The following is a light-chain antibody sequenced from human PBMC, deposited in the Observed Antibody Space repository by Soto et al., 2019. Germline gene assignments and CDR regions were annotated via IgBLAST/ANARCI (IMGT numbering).Light chain of an antibody. CDR3: QQASSFPLT. J-gene: IGKJ4*01. Sequence: IQMTQSPSSVSASVGDTVTITCRASQGIGSWLAWYHQIPGKAPKPLIYSASSLQSGTPSRFTGRGSGAAFTLTITNLQPEDVGVYHCQQASSFPLTFGGGTKVDIK. CDR1: QGIGSW. V-gene: IGKV1-12*01. CDR2: SAS.